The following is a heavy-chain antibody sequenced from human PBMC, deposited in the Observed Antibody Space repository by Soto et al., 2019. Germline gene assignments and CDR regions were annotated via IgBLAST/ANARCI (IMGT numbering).Heavy chain of an antibody. CDR2: INAGNGNT. V-gene: IGHV1-3*01. D-gene: IGHD2-15*01. CDR1: GYTFTSYA. CDR3: ARGFRVAATRWWFDP. J-gene: IGHJ5*02. Sequence: ASVKVSCKASGYTFTSYAMHWVRQAPGQRLEWMGWINAGNGNTKYSQKFQGRVTITRDTSASTAYMELSSLRSDDTAVYYCARGFRVAATRWWFDPWGQGTLVTVSS.